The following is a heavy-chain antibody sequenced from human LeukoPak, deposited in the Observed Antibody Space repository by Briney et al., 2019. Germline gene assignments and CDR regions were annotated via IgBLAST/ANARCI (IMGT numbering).Heavy chain of an antibody. D-gene: IGHD3-16*02. CDR2: IYYSGST. CDR3: ARTRGLSLDY. V-gene: IGHV4-39*01. Sequence: RSSETLSLTCTVSGGSISSSSYYWGWIRQPPGKGLEWIGSIYYSGSTYYNPSLKSRVTISVDTSKNQFSLKLSSVTAADTAVYYCARTRGLSLDYWGQGTLVTVSS. J-gene: IGHJ4*02. CDR1: GGSISSSSYY.